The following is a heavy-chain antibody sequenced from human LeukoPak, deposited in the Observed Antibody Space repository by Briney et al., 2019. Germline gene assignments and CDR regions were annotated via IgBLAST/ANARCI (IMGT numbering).Heavy chain of an antibody. D-gene: IGHD2-2*02. V-gene: IGHV4-34*01. J-gene: IGHJ4*02. CDR2: INHSGST. CDR3: ARGGCSSTSCYTGGFDY. CDR1: GGSFSGYY. Sequence: SETLSLTCAVYGGSFSGYYWSWIRQPPGKGLEWIGEINHSGSTNYNPSLKSRVTTSVDTSKNQFSLKLSSVTAADTAVYYCARGGCSSTSCYTGGFDYWGQGTLVTVSS.